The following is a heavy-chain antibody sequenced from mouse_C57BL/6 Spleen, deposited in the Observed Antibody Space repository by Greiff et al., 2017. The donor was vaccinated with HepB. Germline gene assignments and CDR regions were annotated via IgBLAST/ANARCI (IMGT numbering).Heavy chain of an antibody. V-gene: IGHV1-69*01. CDR3: ARVQLRPYDFDY. CDR2: IDPSDSYT. D-gene: IGHD3-2*02. Sequence: VQLQESGAELVMPGASVKLSCKASGYTFTSYWMHWVKQRPGQGLEWIGEIDPSDSYTNYNQKFKGKSTLTVDKSSSTAYMQLSSLTSEDSAVYYCARVQLRPYDFDYWGQGTTLTVSS. J-gene: IGHJ2*01. CDR1: GYTFTSYW.